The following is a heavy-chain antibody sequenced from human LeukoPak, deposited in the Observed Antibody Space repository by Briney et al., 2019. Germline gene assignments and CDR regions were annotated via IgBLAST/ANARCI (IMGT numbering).Heavy chain of an antibody. D-gene: IGHD3-10*01. CDR1: GFTFSSYG. V-gene: IGHV3-33*01. J-gene: IGHJ5*02. Sequence: PGGSLRLSCAASGFTFSSYGMHWVRQAPGKGLEWVAVIWYDGSDKYYADSVKGRFTISRDNSKNTLYLQMNSLRAEDTAVYYCAREAPDNYGSGSYIWFDPWGQGTLVTVSS. CDR3: AREAPDNYGSGSYIWFDP. CDR2: IWYDGSDK.